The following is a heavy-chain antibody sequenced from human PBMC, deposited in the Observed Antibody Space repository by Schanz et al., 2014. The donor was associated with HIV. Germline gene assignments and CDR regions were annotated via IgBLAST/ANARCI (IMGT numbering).Heavy chain of an antibody. CDR2: IIPMFGTR. J-gene: IGHJ6*02. CDR1: GGTFSSNA. V-gene: IGHV1-69*01. Sequence: QVPLVQPGAEVKKPGSSVKVSCTASGGTFSSNAISWVRQAPGQGLEWMGGIIPMFGTRNFAQKFQGRVTITADESTTTAYMELSSLTSEDTAVYYCAREGTAARQFYYYGMDVWGQGTTVTVSS. CDR3: AREGTAARQFYYYGMDV. D-gene: IGHD6-6*01.